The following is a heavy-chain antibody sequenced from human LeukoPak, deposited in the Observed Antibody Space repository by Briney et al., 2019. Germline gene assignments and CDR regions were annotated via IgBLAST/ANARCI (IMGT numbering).Heavy chain of an antibody. CDR1: GFTFSSYE. V-gene: IGHV3-48*03. CDR3: ARDLLKLSYYGMDV. Sequence: GGSLRLSCAASGFTFSSYEMNWVRQAPGKGLEWVPYISSSGSTIYYADSVKGRFTISRDNAKNSLYLQMNSLRAEDTAVYYCARDLLKLSYYGMDVWGQGTTVTVSS. CDR2: ISSSGSTI. D-gene: IGHD2-8*02. J-gene: IGHJ6*02.